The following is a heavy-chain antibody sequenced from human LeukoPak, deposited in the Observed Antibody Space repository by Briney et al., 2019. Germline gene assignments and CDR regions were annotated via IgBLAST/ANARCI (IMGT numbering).Heavy chain of an antibody. CDR1: GYTFTSYG. V-gene: IGHV1-18*01. D-gene: IGHD3-10*01. Sequence: GASVKVSCKASGYTFTSYGISWVRQAPEQGLEWMGWISAYNGNTNYAQKLQGRVTMTTDTSTSTAYMELRSLRSDDTAVYYCASFEYYYGSGSLDPWGQGTLVTVSS. CDR2: ISAYNGNT. J-gene: IGHJ5*02. CDR3: ASFEYYYGSGSLDP.